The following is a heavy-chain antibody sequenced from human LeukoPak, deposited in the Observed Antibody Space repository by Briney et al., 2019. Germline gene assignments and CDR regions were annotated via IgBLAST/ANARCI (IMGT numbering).Heavy chain of an antibody. CDR1: GGTFSSYA. CDR2: IIPIFGTA. J-gene: IGHJ4*02. D-gene: IGHD2-2*01. V-gene: IGHV1-69*01. Sequence: ASVTVSCKASGGTFSSYAINWVRQAPGQGIKWMGGIIPIFGTANYAQKFQDRVTITADESTSTAYMEMSSLRSEDTAIYYCASRLYCSNTRCRNFPFAYWGQGTLVTVSS. CDR3: ASRLYCSNTRCRNFPFAY.